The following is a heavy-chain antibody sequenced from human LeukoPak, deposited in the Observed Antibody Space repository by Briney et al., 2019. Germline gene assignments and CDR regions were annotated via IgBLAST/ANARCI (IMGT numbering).Heavy chain of an antibody. D-gene: IGHD3-9*01. Sequence: EASETLSLTCTVSGGSISSYYWSWIRQPPGKGLEWIGYIYYSGSTNYNPSLKSRVTISVDTSKNQFSLKLSSVTAADAAVYYCARQGYFDWLFDYWGQGTLVTVSS. CDR1: GGSISSYY. CDR3: ARQGYFDWLFDY. V-gene: IGHV4-59*01. CDR2: IYYSGST. J-gene: IGHJ4*02.